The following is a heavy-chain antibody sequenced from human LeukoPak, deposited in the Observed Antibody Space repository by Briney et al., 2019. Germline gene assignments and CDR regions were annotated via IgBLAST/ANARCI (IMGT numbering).Heavy chain of an antibody. J-gene: IGHJ5*02. D-gene: IGHD4-11*01. CDR1: GGSISSYY. V-gene: IGHV4-59*08. CDR2: IYYSGST. Sequence: SESLSLTCTVSGGSISSYYWSWIRQPPGKGLEWIGYIYYSGSTNYNPSLKSRVTISVDTSKNQVSLTLSSVTAADTAVYYCARARLQDWFDPWGQGTLVTVSS. CDR3: ARARLQDWFDP.